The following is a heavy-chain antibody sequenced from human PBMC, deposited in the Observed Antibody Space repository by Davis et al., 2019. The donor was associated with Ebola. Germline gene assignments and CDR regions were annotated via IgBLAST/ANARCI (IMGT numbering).Heavy chain of an antibody. D-gene: IGHD3-22*01. CDR3: ARGPTKYYYDSSGYQY. CDR2: INPNSGGT. V-gene: IGHV1-2*06. CDR1: GYTFTGYY. J-gene: IGHJ4*02. Sequence: ASVQVSCKASGYTFTGYYMHWVRQAPGQGLEWMGRINPNSGGTNYAQKFQGRVTMTRDTSISTAYMELSRLRSDDTAVYYCARGPTKYYYDSSGYQYWGQGTLVTVSS.